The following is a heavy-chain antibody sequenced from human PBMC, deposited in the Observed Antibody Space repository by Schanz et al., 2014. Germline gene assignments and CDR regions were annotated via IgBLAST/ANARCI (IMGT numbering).Heavy chain of an antibody. J-gene: IGHJ5*02. CDR3: ARQYSGWSRFDP. V-gene: IGHV4-59*08. D-gene: IGHD6-19*01. CDR1: GGSIRTYF. CDR2: IYYSGST. Sequence: QLQLQESGPGLVKSSETLSLTCSVSGGSIRTYFWAWIRQPPGKGLEWIGFIYYSGSTNYNPSLKSRFTISVDMSKTQFALNLTSVTAADTGVYYCARQYSGWSRFDPWGQGIRVTVSS.